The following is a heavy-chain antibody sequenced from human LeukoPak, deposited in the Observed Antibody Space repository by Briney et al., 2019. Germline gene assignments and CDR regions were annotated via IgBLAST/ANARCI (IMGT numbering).Heavy chain of an antibody. CDR2: ISGSGAST. V-gene: IGHV3-23*01. D-gene: IGHD6-13*01. Sequence: GGSLRLSCAASGFTFSAYAMSWVRQAPGEGLFWVSAISGSGASTYYADSIKGRFTITRDNSKNTLYLQMNSLRAEDTAGYYCAKLWSSSRGAFDIWGQGTMVTVSS. J-gene: IGHJ3*02. CDR3: AKLWSSSRGAFDI. CDR1: GFTFSAYA.